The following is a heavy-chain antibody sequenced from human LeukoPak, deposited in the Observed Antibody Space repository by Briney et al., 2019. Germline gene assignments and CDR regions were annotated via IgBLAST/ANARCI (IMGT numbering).Heavy chain of an antibody. CDR3: ARETGYYYDSSGYFDY. Sequence: SETLSLTCTVSGGSISSSSYYWGWIRQPPGKGLEWIGSFYYSGSTYYNPSLKSRVTISVDTPKNQFSLKLSSVTAADTAVYYCARETGYYYDSSGYFDYWGQGTLVTVSS. D-gene: IGHD3-22*01. V-gene: IGHV4-39*07. CDR1: GGSISSSSYY. J-gene: IGHJ4*02. CDR2: FYYSGST.